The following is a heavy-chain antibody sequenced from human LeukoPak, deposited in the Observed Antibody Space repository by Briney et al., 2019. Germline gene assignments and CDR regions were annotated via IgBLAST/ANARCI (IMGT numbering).Heavy chain of an antibody. D-gene: IGHD1-26*01. CDR3: ARQGWELQTDDAFDI. J-gene: IGHJ3*02. V-gene: IGHV4-4*09. Sequence: SETLSLTCTVAGGSISSYYWSWIRQPPRRGLEWIGYIYTSGSTHYNPSPKSRVTISVDTSKNQFSLKLSSVTAADTAVYYCARQGWELQTDDAFDIWGQGTMVTVSS. CDR1: GGSISSYY. CDR2: IYTSGST.